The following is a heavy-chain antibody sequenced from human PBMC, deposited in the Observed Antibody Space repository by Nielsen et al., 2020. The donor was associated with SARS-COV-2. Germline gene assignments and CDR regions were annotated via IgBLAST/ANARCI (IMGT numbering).Heavy chain of an antibody. CDR1: GGTFSSYA. J-gene: IGHJ4*02. Sequence: SVKVSCKASGGTFSSYAISWVRQAPGQGLEWMGGIIPIFGTANYAQKFQGRVTITADESTSTAYMELSSLRSEETAVYYCASRIVGAVGFDYWGQGTLVTVSS. D-gene: IGHD1-26*01. V-gene: IGHV1-69*13. CDR3: ASRIVGAVGFDY. CDR2: IIPIFGTA.